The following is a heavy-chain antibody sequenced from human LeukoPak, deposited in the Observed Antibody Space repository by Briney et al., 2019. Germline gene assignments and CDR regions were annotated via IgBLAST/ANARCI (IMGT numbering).Heavy chain of an antibody. D-gene: IGHD3-10*01. CDR1: GGSISSYY. V-gene: IGHV4-4*09. Sequence: KASETLSLTCTVSGGSISSYYWSWIRQPPGKGLEWIGYIYTSGSTIYNPSLKSRVTISVDTSKNQFSLKLSSVTAADTAVYYCARSVRGGKQTNFDYWGQGTLVTVSS. CDR3: ARSVRGGKQTNFDY. J-gene: IGHJ4*02. CDR2: IYTSGST.